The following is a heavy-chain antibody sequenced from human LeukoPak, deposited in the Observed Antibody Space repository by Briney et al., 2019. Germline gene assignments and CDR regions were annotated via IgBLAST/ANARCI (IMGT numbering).Heavy chain of an antibody. CDR3: AREDYYDSSGYLFDY. CDR2: ISSSGSTI. D-gene: IGHD3-22*01. Sequence: GGSLRLSCAASGFTFSDHYMSWIRQAPGKGLEWVSYISSSGSTIYYADSVKGRFTISRDNAKNSLYLQMNSLRAEDTAVYYCAREDYYDSSGYLFDYWGQGTLVTVSS. J-gene: IGHJ4*02. CDR1: GFTFSDHY. V-gene: IGHV3-11*01.